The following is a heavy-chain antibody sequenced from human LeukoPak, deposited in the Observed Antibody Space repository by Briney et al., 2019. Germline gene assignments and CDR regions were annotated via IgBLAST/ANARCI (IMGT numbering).Heavy chain of an antibody. Sequence: SVKVSCKASGGAFSSYAISWVRQAPGQGLEWMGGIIPIFGTANYAQKFQGRVTITADKSTSTAYMELSSLRSEDTAVYYCARGRVLLWFGGGFDFWGQGTLVTVSS. J-gene: IGHJ4*02. CDR3: ARGRVLLWFGGGFDF. CDR1: GGAFSSYA. CDR2: IIPIFGTA. D-gene: IGHD3-10*01. V-gene: IGHV1-69*06.